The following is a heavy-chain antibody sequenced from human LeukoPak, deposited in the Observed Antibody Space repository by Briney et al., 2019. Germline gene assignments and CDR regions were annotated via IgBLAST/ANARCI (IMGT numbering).Heavy chain of an antibody. V-gene: IGHV1-69*13. D-gene: IGHD6-19*01. CDR1: GGTFSSYA. CDR2: IIPIFGTA. Sequence: SVKVSCKASGGTFSSYAINWVRQAPGQGLEWMGGIIPIFGTANYAQNFQGRVTITADESTSTAYMERSSLRSEDTAVYYCARGGIAVAGINNFDYWGQGTLVTVSS. CDR3: ARGGIAVAGINNFDY. J-gene: IGHJ4*02.